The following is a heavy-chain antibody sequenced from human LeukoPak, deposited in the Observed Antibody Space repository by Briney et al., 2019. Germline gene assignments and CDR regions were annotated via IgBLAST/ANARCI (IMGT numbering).Heavy chain of an antibody. V-gene: IGHV4-34*01. CDR1: GGSFSGYY. CDR3: ARKGALFRNAFDI. J-gene: IGHJ3*02. CDR2: INHSGGT. Sequence: SETLSLTCAVYGGSFSGYYWSWIRQPPGKGLEWIGEINHSGGTNYNPSLKSRVTISVDTSKNQFSLKLSSVTAADTAVYYCARKGALFRNAFDIWGQGTMVTVSS. D-gene: IGHD3-16*01.